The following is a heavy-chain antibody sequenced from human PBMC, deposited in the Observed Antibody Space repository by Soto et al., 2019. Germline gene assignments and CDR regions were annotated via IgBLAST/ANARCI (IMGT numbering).Heavy chain of an antibody. J-gene: IGHJ4*02. V-gene: IGHV3-23*01. D-gene: IGHD5-18*01. CDR3: VKEVETVRLVALAX. CDR1: GFTFHDYS. Sequence: RLLSCATSGFTFHDYSMSCVRQAPGKGLEWVSAIAFTGISTYYADSVKVRFTISIDNSKNIVYLQMNSLRVDDTALYYCVKEVETVRLVALAXWGQGTQGTVS. CDR2: IAFTGIST.